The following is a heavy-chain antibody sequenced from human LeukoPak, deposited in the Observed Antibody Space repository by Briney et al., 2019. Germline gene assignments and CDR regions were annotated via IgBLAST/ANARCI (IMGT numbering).Heavy chain of an antibody. CDR1: GYSISSGYY. D-gene: IGHD6-13*01. CDR2: IYHSGST. CDR3: ARVRPIVAAAGTGIFDY. Sequence: SETLSLTCTVSGYSISSGYYWGWIRQPPGKGLEWIGSIYHSGSTYYNPSLKSRVTISVDTSKNQFSLKLSSVTAADTAVYYCARVRPIVAAAGTGIFDYWGQGTLVTVSS. J-gene: IGHJ4*02. V-gene: IGHV4-38-2*02.